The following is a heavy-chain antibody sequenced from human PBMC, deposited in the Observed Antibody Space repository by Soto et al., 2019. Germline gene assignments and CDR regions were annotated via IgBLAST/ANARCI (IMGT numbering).Heavy chain of an antibody. V-gene: IGHV3-30-3*01. Sequence: GGSLRLSCAASGFNFSSYSMHWVRQAPGKGLEWVAIISYDGSNKYYADSVKGRFTISRDNSKNTLYLQMNSLRAEDTAVYYCARDTVYDSTPLFDYWGQGTLVTVSS. D-gene: IGHD3-22*01. CDR1: GFNFSSYS. CDR2: ISYDGSNK. CDR3: ARDTVYDSTPLFDY. J-gene: IGHJ4*02.